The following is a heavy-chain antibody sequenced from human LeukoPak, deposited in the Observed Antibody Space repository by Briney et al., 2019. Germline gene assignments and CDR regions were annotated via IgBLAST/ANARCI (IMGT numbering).Heavy chain of an antibody. V-gene: IGHV3-33*01. D-gene: IGHD3-22*01. CDR2: IQSDGSIE. Sequence: GGSLRLSCAASGFTFSYYGMHLVRQAPGKGLEWVAAIQSDGSIEYYADSVKGRLIISRDNSKNTLFLQMNSLRADDTAVYYCARDIDSTGSYWYFDYWGQGTLVTVSS. CDR1: GFTFSYYG. J-gene: IGHJ4*02. CDR3: ARDIDSTGSYWYFDY.